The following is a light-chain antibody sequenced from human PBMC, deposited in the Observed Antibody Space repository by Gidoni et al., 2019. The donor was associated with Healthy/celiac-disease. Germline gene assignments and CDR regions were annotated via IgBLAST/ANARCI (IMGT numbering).Light chain of an antibody. CDR1: SSDVGSYNL. CDR2: EGS. CDR3: CSYAGSSTWV. Sequence: QSARTQPAAVSGSPGQSITICCTGTSSDVGSYNLVSWYQQHPGKAPQLMIYEGSKRPSGVSHRFSGSKSGNTASLTISGLQAEDEADYYCCSYAGSSTWVFGGGTKLTVL. J-gene: IGLJ3*02. V-gene: IGLV2-23*01.